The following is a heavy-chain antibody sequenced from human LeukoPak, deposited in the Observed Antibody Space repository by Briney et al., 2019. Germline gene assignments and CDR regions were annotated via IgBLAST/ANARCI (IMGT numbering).Heavy chain of an antibody. CDR2: YI. D-gene: IGHD1-14*01. CDR3: ARDNRIEAHYFDY. Sequence: YIYYADSVKGRFTVSRDNARKSLFLQMNSLRAEDTAVYYCARDNRIEAHYFDYWGQGTLVTVSS. J-gene: IGHJ4*02. V-gene: IGHV3-21*01.